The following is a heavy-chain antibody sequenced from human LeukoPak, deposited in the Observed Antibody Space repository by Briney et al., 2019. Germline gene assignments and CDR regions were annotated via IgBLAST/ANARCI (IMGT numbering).Heavy chain of an antibody. J-gene: IGHJ4*02. V-gene: IGHV4-34*01. Sequence: PSETLSLTCAVYGGSFSGFYWNWIRQPPGKGLEWIGEIKYSGSTNYNPSLKSRVTISVDTSKNQFSLKLNSVTAADTAVYYCARDHSSSSEDYWGQGTLVTVSS. CDR3: ARDHSSSSEDY. D-gene: IGHD6-13*01. CDR1: GGSFSGFY. CDR2: IKYSGST.